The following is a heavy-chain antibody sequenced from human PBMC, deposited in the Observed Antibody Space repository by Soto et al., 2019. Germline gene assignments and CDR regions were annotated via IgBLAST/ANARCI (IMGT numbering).Heavy chain of an antibody. CDR3: AKDITDRLSYYFDY. CDR1: IFTFSSYW. D-gene: IGHD3-9*01. Sequence: GGSLRLSCEASIFTFSSYWMTWVRQAPEKGLEWVANIKQDGSNKYYADSVKGRFTISRDNSKNTLYLQMNSLRAEDTAVYYCAKDITDRLSYYFDYWGQGALVTVCS. V-gene: IGHV3-7*01. J-gene: IGHJ4*02. CDR2: IKQDGSNK.